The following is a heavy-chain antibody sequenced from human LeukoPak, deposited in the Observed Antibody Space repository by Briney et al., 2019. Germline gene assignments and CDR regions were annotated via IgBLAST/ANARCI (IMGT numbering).Heavy chain of an antibody. Sequence: PGGSLRLSCAASGFTLDDFGMHWVRQAPGKGLEWVSGISWNSGSIGYADSVKGRFTISRDNAKNSLYLQMNSLRAEDTALYYCAKDISSSAANWFDPWGQGTLVTVSS. CDR1: GFTLDDFG. V-gene: IGHV3-9*01. J-gene: IGHJ5*02. D-gene: IGHD6-19*01. CDR3: AKDISSSAANWFDP. CDR2: ISWNSGSI.